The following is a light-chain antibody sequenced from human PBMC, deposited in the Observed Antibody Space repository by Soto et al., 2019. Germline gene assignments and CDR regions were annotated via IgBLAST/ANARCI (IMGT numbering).Light chain of an antibody. J-gene: IGLJ3*02. V-gene: IGLV2-23*02. CDR3: CLYVDSSTWV. CDR1: SSDVGSYNL. Sequence: QSALTQPASVSGSPGQSITISCTGTSSDVGSYNLVSWYQQHPGKAPKLMIYEVSKRPSGVPNRFSGFKSGNTASLTISGLQAEDEADYYCCLYVDSSTWVFGGGTKLTVL. CDR2: EVS.